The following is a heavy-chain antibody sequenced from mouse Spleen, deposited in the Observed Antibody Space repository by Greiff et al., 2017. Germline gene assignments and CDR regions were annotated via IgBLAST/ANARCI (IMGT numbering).Heavy chain of an antibody. Sequence: VQLQQSGAELVKPGASVKLSCKASGYTFTSYWMHWVKQRPGQGLEWIGMIHPNSGSTNYNEKFKSKATLTVDKSSSTAYMQLSSLTSEDSAVYYCANYDGYYYAMDYWGQGTSVTVSS. V-gene: IGHV1-64*01. CDR1: GYTFTSYW. CDR3: ANYDGYYYAMDY. D-gene: IGHD2-3*01. CDR2: IHPNSGST. J-gene: IGHJ4*01.